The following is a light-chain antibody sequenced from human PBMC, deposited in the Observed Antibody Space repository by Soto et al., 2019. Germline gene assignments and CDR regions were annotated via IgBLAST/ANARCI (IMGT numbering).Light chain of an antibody. Sequence: DIQMTQSPSSVSASVGDRVTITCRASPGISSWLAWYQHKPGKAPKLLIYAASSFQSGVPSRFSGSGSGTDFTLTIMSLQPEDFASDYCHQPNIFPLSFDQGTRLEIK. J-gene: IGKJ5*01. V-gene: IGKV1-12*01. CDR1: PGISSW. CDR2: AAS. CDR3: HQPNIFPLS.